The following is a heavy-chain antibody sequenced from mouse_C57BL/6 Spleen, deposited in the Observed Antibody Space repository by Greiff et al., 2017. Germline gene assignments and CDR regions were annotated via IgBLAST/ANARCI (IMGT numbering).Heavy chain of an antibody. D-gene: IGHD2-1*01. Sequence: QVQLQQPGAELVKPGASVKMSCKASGYTFTSYWITWVKQRPGQGLEWIGDIYPGSGSTNYNEKFKSKATLTVDTSSSTAYMQLSSLTSEDSAVYYCARSRINYDLAWFAYWGQGTLVTVSA. CDR1: GYTFTSYW. V-gene: IGHV1-55*01. CDR2: IYPGSGST. CDR3: ARSRINYDLAWFAY. J-gene: IGHJ3*01.